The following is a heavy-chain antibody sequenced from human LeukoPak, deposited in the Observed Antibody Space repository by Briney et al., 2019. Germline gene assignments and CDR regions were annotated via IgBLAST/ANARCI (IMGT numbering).Heavy chain of an antibody. J-gene: IGHJ6*03. D-gene: IGHD3-10*01. V-gene: IGHV4-34*01. Sequence: SETLSLTCAVCGGSFSGYYWNWIRQPPGTGLEWIGEINHSGSTNYNPSLKSRVTISVDTSKNQFSLKLSSVTAADTAVYYCARGNYQYYYGSGSYRYYYYMDVWGQGTTVTVSS. CDR2: INHSGST. CDR3: ARGNYQYYYGSGSYRYYYYMDV. CDR1: GGSFSGYY.